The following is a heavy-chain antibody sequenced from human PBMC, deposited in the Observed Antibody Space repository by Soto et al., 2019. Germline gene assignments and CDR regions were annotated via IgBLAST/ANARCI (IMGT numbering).Heavy chain of an antibody. J-gene: IGHJ5*02. Sequence: QINLKESGLTLVKPTETLTLTCTFSGFSLSTSGVAVGWFRQPPGKALEWLALIHWDDDKRYSPSLKTRLTITKDTANNHVILTMTNMDPVDTGRYFCTHRREGHFDPWGQGTLVTVSS. CDR3: THRREGHFDP. CDR1: GFSLSTSGVA. CDR2: IHWDDDK. V-gene: IGHV2-5*02.